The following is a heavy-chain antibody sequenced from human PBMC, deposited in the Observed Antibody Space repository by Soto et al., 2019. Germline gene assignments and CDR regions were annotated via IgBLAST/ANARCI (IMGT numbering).Heavy chain of an antibody. CDR2: ISYDGSNK. J-gene: IGHJ4*02. D-gene: IGHD1-26*01. CDR1: GFTFSSYG. CDR3: AKPLGATTYYFDY. Sequence: GGSLRLSCAASGFTFSSYGMHWVRQAPGKGLEWVAVISYDGSNKYYADSVKGRFTISRDNSKNTLYLQMNSLRAEDTAVYYCAKPLGATTYYFDYWGQGTLVTVSS. V-gene: IGHV3-30*18.